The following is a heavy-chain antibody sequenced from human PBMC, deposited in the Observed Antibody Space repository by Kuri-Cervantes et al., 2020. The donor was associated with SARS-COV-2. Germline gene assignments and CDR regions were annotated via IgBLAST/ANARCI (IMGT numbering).Heavy chain of an antibody. CDR1: GFTFNTYT. J-gene: IGHJ4*02. CDR2: ISGSGSYM. V-gene: IGHV3-21*01. CDR3: ARDLRLGKSLDY. Sequence: GESLKISCVASGFTFNTYTINWVRQAPGKALEWVSSISGSGSYMYYADSVQGRFTISRDNAKNSLYLQMTSLRAEDTAVYYCARDLRLGKSLDYWGQGTLVTVSS. D-gene: IGHD7-27*01.